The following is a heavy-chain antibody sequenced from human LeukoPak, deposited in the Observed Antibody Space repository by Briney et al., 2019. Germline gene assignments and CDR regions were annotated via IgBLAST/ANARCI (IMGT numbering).Heavy chain of an antibody. CDR2: IIPIFGTA. CDR1: GGTFSSYA. Sequence: GSSVNVSCKASGGTFSSYAISWVRQAPGQGREWMGRIIPIFGTANYAQKFQGRDTITTDETTSKAYMELSSLRSEDTAVYYCARGVDTEASCNYWGQGTLVTVSS. V-gene: IGHV1-69*05. J-gene: IGHJ4*02. D-gene: IGHD5-18*01. CDR3: ARGVDTEASCNY.